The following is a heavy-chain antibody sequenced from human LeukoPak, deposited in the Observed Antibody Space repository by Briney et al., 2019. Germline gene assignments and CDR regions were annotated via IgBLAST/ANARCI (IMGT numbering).Heavy chain of an antibody. J-gene: IGHJ4*02. D-gene: IGHD3-22*01. CDR1: GFTVSSNS. CDR2: ISYDGSNK. Sequence: GGSLRLSCTVSGFTVSSNSMSWVRQAPGKGLEWVAVISYDGSNKYYADSVKGRFTISRDNSKNTLYLQMNSLRAEDTAVYYCARDQGYYYDSSGYYTGGYFDYWGQGTLVTVSS. V-gene: IGHV3-30*04. CDR3: ARDQGYYYDSSGYYTGGYFDY.